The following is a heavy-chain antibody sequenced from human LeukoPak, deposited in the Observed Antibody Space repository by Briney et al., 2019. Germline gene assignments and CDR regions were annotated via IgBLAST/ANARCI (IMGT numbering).Heavy chain of an antibody. CDR3: ARGDYGGNPPGAFDI. Sequence: SVKVSCKASGGTFSSYAISWVRQAPGQGLEWMGGIIPIFGTANYAQKFQGRVTITAGESTSTAYMELSSLRSEDTAVYYCARGDYGGNPPGAFDIWGQGTMVTVSS. CDR2: IIPIFGTA. J-gene: IGHJ3*02. V-gene: IGHV1-69*13. CDR1: GGTFSSYA. D-gene: IGHD4-23*01.